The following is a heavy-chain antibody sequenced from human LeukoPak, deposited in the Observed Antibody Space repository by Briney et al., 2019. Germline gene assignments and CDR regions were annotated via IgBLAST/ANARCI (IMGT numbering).Heavy chain of an antibody. CDR3: SRGLDSRKLGY. D-gene: IGHD3-22*01. Sequence: SQTLSLTCTVSGASFNSDDQSWNWIRQSPGKGLEWIGRIHPSGMLYNNPYLESRVTMSRDTSKNQFSLNLNSVTAADTAVYFCSRGLDSRKLGYWGQGIWVTVSS. V-gene: IGHV4-31*03. J-gene: IGHJ4*02. CDR2: IHPSGML. CDR1: GASFNSDDQS.